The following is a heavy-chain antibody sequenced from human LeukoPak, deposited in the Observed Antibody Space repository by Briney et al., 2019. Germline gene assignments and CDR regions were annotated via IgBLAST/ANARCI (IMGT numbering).Heavy chain of an antibody. D-gene: IGHD3-16*01. V-gene: IGHV3-11*01. J-gene: IGHJ6*03. CDR3: ATEITPYYYMDV. CDR1: GFTFSDYY. Sequence: GGSLRLSCAASGFTFSDYYMSWIRQAPGKGLEWVSYISSSGSTIYYADSMKGRFTISRDNAKNSLYLQMNRLRADDTAVYYCATEITPYYYMDVWGKGTTVTVSS. CDR2: ISSSGSTI.